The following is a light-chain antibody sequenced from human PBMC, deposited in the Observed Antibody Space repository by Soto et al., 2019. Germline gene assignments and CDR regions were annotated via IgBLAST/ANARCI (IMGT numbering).Light chain of an antibody. Sequence: QSALTQPRSVSGSPGQSVTISCTGTSSDVAAYNYVSWYQQHPGKAPKLLICDVSRRPSGVPDRFSGSKSGNTASLTISGLQAEDEADYYCDSFTSSRAYVFGVGTKLTVL. CDR2: DVS. CDR3: DSFTSSRAYV. J-gene: IGLJ1*01. V-gene: IGLV2-11*01. CDR1: SSDVAAYNY.